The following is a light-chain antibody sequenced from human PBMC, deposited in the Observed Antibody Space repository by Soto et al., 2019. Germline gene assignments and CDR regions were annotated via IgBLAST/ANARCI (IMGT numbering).Light chain of an antibody. CDR2: STN. CDR3: VLYLGSAVWV. J-gene: IGLJ3*02. Sequence: QTVVTQEPSFSVSPGRTVTLTCGLSSGSVSTSNYPTWYQQTPGQAPRTLIYSTNTRSSGVPDRFSGSILGSKAALTITGAQSDDESDYYSVLYLGSAVWVFGGGTKLTVL. CDR1: SGSVSTSNY. V-gene: IGLV8-61*01.